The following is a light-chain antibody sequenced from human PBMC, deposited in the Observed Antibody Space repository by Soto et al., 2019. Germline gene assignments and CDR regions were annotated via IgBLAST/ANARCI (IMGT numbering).Light chain of an antibody. CDR3: KQYNNWPPWT. CDR2: GAS. J-gene: IGKJ1*01. Sequence: RVMTQSPATLSLSPGERATLSCRASQSVSTNVAWYQQKPGQAPRLLIYGASTRATDIPARFSGSGSGTDFTLTISSLQSEDFEVYYCKQYNNWPPWTFSQGTKVEVK. V-gene: IGKV3-15*01. CDR1: QSVSTN.